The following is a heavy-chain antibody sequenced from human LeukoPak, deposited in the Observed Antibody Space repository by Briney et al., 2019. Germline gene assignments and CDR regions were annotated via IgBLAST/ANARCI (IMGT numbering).Heavy chain of an antibody. Sequence: GGSLRLSCAASGFTFDGYAMHWVRQAPGKGPEWVSGISWNSGSIGYADSVKGRFTISRDDAKNSLYLQMNSLRAEDMALYYCAKDSGGAVFGQLDYWGQGTLVTVSS. J-gene: IGHJ4*02. V-gene: IGHV3-9*03. D-gene: IGHD3-16*01. CDR2: ISWNSGSI. CDR1: GFTFDGYA. CDR3: AKDSGGAVFGQLDY.